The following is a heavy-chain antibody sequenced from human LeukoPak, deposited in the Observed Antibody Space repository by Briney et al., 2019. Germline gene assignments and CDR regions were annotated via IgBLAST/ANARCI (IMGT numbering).Heavy chain of an antibody. Sequence: QPSETLSLTCTVSGGSISSGGYYWSWVRQAPGKGLEWVSYISSSSSTIYYADSVRGRFTISRDNAKNSLYLQMNSLRPEDTAVYYCARDPWIEGTPIDFWGLGTLVTVSS. V-gene: IGHV3-48*01. CDR3: ARDPWIEGTPIDF. J-gene: IGHJ4*02. CDR2: ISSSSSTI. CDR1: GGSISSGGYY. D-gene: IGHD1-7*01.